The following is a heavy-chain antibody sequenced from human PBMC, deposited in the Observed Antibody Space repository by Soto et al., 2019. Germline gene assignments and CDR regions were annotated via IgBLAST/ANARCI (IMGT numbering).Heavy chain of an antibody. V-gene: IGHV3-33*01. D-gene: IGHD2-2*01. CDR2: IWYDGSNQ. CDR1: GFTFSSYG. Sequence: QVQLVASGGGVVQPGRSLRLSCAASGFTFSSYGMHWVRQAPGKGLEWVAVIWYDGSNQYYADSVKGRFTISIDNSKNTLYLQMNSLRAEDTAVYYCAREGVHCSSTSGYGNACDIGSQVTMVTVSS. CDR3: AREGVHCSSTSGYGNACDI. J-gene: IGHJ3*02.